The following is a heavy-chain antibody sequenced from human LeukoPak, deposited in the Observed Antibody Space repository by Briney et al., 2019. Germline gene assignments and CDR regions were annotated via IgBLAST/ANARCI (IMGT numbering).Heavy chain of an antibody. CDR2: IYTSGSA. Sequence: SQTLSLTCTVSGGSISSGRYYWSWIRQPAEKGLEWIGRIYTSGSAKYNPSLKSRVTISADSSKNQFSLKLSSVTDADTAMYYCARDPYYYDSSGYSALDIWGQGTMVTVS. D-gene: IGHD3-22*01. CDR1: GGSISSGRYY. V-gene: IGHV4-61*02. CDR3: ARDPYYYDSSGYSALDI. J-gene: IGHJ3*02.